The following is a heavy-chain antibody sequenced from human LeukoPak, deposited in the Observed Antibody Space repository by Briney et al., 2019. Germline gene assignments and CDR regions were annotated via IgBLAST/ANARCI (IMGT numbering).Heavy chain of an antibody. CDR1: GYTFTGYY. CDR2: INPSGGST. V-gene: IGHV1-46*01. CDR3: ASTGYSYGYYYMDV. Sequence: ASVKVSCKASGYTFTGYYMRWVRQAPGQGLEWMGIINPSGGSTSYAQKFQGRVTMTRDMSTSTVYMELSSLRSEDTAVYYCASTGYSYGYYYMDVWGKGTTVTVSS. D-gene: IGHD5-18*01. J-gene: IGHJ6*03.